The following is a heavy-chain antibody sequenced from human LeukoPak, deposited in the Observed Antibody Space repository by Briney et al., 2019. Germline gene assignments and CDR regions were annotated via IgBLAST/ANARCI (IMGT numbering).Heavy chain of an antibody. CDR1: GFTFSTYA. J-gene: IGHJ5*02. CDR3: AKSYNNWKERDWFDP. Sequence: PGGSLRLSCAASGFTFSTYAMSWVRQAPGKGLEWVSAISGSGGSTYYADSVKGRFTISRNNSKNTLYLQMNSLRAEDTAVYYCAKSYNNWKERDWFDPWGQGTLVTVSS. V-gene: IGHV3-23*01. CDR2: ISGSGGST. D-gene: IGHD1-20*01.